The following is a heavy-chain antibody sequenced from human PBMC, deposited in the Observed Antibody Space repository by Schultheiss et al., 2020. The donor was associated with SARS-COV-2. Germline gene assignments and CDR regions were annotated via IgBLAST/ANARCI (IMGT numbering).Heavy chain of an antibody. CDR2: INHSGST. Sequence: SETLSLTCAVYGGSFSGYYWSWIRQPPGKGLEWIGEINHSGSTNYNPSLKSRVTISVDTSKNQFSLKLSSVTAADTAVYYCARGHCSSTSCYTRSSYYYYMDVWGKGTTVTVSS. CDR3: ARGHCSSTSCYTRSSYYYYMDV. V-gene: IGHV4-34*01. CDR1: GGSFSGYY. J-gene: IGHJ6*03. D-gene: IGHD2-2*02.